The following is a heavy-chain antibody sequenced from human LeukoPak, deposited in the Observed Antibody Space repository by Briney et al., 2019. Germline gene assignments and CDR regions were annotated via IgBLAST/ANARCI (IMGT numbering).Heavy chain of an antibody. V-gene: IGHV4-59*01. D-gene: IGHD6-13*01. CDR3: ARDSSWAGSFDY. CDR2: IYYSGST. CDR1: GGSISSYY. J-gene: IGHJ4*02. Sequence: SETLSLTCTDSGGSISSYYWSWIRQPPGKGLEWIGYIYYSGSTNYNPSLKSRVTISVDTSKNQFSLKLSSVTAADTAVYYCARDSSWAGSFDYWGQGTLVTVSS.